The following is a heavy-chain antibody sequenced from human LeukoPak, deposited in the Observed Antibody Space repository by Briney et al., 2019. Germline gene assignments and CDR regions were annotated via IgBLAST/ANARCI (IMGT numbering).Heavy chain of an antibody. CDR1: GYTFTSYY. V-gene: IGHV1-69*13. Sequence: ASVKVSCKASGYTFTSYYMHWVRQAPGQGLEWMGGIIPIFGTANYAQKFQGRVTITADESTSTAYMELSSLRSEDTAVYYCARGRGSSRRYYYYGMDVWGQGTTVTVSS. CDR3: ARGRGSSRRYYYYGMDV. J-gene: IGHJ6*02. D-gene: IGHD6-13*01. CDR2: IIPIFGTA.